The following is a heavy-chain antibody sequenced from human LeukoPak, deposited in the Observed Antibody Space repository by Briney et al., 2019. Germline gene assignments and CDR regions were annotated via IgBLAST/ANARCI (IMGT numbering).Heavy chain of an antibody. J-gene: IGHJ5*02. Sequence: GGSLRLSCAASGFTFSSYEMNWVRQAPGKGLEWVSYISSSGSTIYYADSVKGRFTISRDNAKNSLYLQMNSLRAEDTAVYYCAREASYNWNDSGWFDPWGQGTLVTVSS. CDR2: ISSSGSTI. CDR1: GFTFSSYE. V-gene: IGHV3-48*03. D-gene: IGHD1-20*01. CDR3: AREASYNWNDSGWFDP.